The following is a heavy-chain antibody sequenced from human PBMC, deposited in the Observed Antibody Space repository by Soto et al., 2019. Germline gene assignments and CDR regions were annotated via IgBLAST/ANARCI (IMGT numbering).Heavy chain of an antibody. J-gene: IGHJ3*02. D-gene: IGHD6-19*01. Sequence: EVQLLESGGGLVQPGGSLRLSCAASGFTFSSYAMSWVRQAPGKGLEWVSAISGSGGSTYYADSVKGRFTISRDNSKNTLYLQMNSLGAEDTAVYYCAKYSSGDDAFDIWGQGTMVTVSS. CDR1: GFTFSSYA. CDR2: ISGSGGST. V-gene: IGHV3-23*01. CDR3: AKYSSGDDAFDI.